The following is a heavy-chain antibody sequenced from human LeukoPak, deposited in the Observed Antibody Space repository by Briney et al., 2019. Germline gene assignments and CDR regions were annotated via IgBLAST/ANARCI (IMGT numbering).Heavy chain of an antibody. D-gene: IGHD3-22*01. CDR3: ARYYYDSSGYFGESYGMDV. V-gene: IGHV5-10-1*01. CDR1: GYSFTSYW. CDR2: IDPSDSYT. Sequence: HGESLKISCKGSGYSFTSYWVSWVRQMPGKGLEWMGRIDPSDSYTNYSPSFQGHVTISADKSISTAYLQWSSLKASDTAMYYCARYYYDSSGYFGESYGMDVWGQGTTVTVSS. J-gene: IGHJ6*02.